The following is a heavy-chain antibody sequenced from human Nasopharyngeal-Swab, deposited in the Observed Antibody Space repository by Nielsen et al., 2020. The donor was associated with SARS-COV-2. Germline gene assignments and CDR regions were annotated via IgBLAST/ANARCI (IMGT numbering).Heavy chain of an antibody. Sequence: GSLRLSCAASGFTFSSYGMHWVRQAPGKGLEWVAVISNDGSNKYYADSVKGRFTISRDNSKNTLYLQMNSLRAEDTAVYYCAKEEKYYDILTGYYTFDYWGQGTLVTVSS. CDR3: AKEEKYYDILTGYYTFDY. CDR1: GFTFSSYG. D-gene: IGHD3-9*01. V-gene: IGHV3-30*18. CDR2: ISNDGSNK. J-gene: IGHJ4*02.